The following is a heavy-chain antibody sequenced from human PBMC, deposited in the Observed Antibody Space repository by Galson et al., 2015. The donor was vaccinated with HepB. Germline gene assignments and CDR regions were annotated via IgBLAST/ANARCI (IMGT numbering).Heavy chain of an antibody. V-gene: IGHV1-18*04. J-gene: IGHJ4*02. CDR2: ISAYNGDT. CDR3: ARDAPPDY. CDR1: GYTFTTYG. Sequence: SVKVSCKASGYTFTTYGISWGLQAPGQGLELMGWISAYNGDTNFAQTLQGRLTMTTDTSTSPAYMELRSLRSDATAVYYCARDAPPDYWGQGTLVTVSS.